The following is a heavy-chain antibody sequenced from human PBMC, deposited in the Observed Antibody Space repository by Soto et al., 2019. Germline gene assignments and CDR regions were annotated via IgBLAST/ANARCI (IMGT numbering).Heavy chain of an antibody. CDR1: GFSVSATS. CDR2: MHRGGTT. J-gene: IGHJ1*01. CDR3: ASVNTTLVDHFHC. V-gene: IGHV3-53*01. Sequence: LILSCVVSGFSVSATSIFWVRQATGKGLEWVSLMHRGGTTDNADSVKGRFTTAGDKSKNTLYLHINGVRGEDTAVYYCASVNTTLVDHFHCWGQGPLVPVSS. D-gene: IGHD5-18*01.